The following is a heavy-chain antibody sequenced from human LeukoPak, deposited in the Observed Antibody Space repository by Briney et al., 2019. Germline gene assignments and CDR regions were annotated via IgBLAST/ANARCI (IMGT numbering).Heavy chain of an antibody. D-gene: IGHD5-18*01. CDR3: ARDGPAVDTAMVTFYFDY. CDR1: GGTFSSYA. J-gene: IGHJ4*02. Sequence: KVSCKASGGTFSSYAISWVRQAPGQGLEWMGRIIPIFGTANYAQKFQGRVTTTTDESTSTAYMGLSSLRSEDTAVYYCARDGPAVDTAMVTFYFDYWGQGTLVTVSS. V-gene: IGHV1-69*05. CDR2: IIPIFGTA.